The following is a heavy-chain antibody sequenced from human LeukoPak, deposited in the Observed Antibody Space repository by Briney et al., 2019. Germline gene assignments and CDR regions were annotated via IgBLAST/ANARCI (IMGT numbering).Heavy chain of an antibody. CDR3: ARDRAQQRSAFDI. Sequence: SQTLSLTCAISGDTVSRNNPAWNWIRQSPSRGLEWLGRTYYRSKWYNDYAVSVKSRITINPDTSKNQFSLQLNSVTPEDTAVYYCARDRAQQRSAFDIWGQGTMVTVSS. CDR1: GDTVSRNNPA. D-gene: IGHD6-13*01. V-gene: IGHV6-1*01. CDR2: TYYRSKWYN. J-gene: IGHJ3*02.